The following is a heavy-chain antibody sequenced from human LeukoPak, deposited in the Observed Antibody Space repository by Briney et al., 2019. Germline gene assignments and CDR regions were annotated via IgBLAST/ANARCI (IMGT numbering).Heavy chain of an antibody. J-gene: IGHJ4*02. CDR3: AKAGIGVVGYFDY. CDR1: GFTFSSYW. D-gene: IGHD6-19*01. V-gene: IGHV3-23*01. Sequence: GGSLRLSCAASGFTFSSYWMHWVRQAPGKGLEWVSAIRGSGGDTYYADSVKGRFTISRDNSKNTLYLQMNSLRDEDTALYYCAKAGIGVVGYFDYWGQGTLVTVSS. CDR2: IRGSGGDT.